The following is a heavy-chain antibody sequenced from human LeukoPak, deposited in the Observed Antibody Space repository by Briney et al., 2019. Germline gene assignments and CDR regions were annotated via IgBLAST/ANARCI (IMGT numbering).Heavy chain of an antibody. D-gene: IGHD3-16*02. CDR2: LSGSAGGT. Sequence: GGSLRLSCAASGFTFSSYGMHWVRQAPGKGLEWVAGLSGSAGGTNYADSVKGRFTISRDNSKNTLFLQMDRLRAEDTAVYFCAKRGVVVRVFLVGFHKEAYYFDSWGQGAQVTVSS. CDR3: AKRGVVVRVFLVGFHKEAYYFDS. V-gene: IGHV3-23*01. J-gene: IGHJ4*02. CDR1: GFTFSSYG.